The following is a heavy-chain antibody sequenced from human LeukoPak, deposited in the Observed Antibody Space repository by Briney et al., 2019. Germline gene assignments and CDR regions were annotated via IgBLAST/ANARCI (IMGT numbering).Heavy chain of an antibody. CDR2: INPNSGGT. CDR1: GYTFTGYY. Sequence: GASVKVSCKASGYTFTGYYMHWVRQAPGQGLEWMGWINPNSGGTNYAQKFQGRVTMTRDTSISTAYMELSRLRSDDTAVYYCARVRRKNYYDSSGYSWFDYWGQGTLVTVSS. CDR3: ARVRRKNYYDSSGYSWFDY. V-gene: IGHV1-2*02. J-gene: IGHJ4*02. D-gene: IGHD3-22*01.